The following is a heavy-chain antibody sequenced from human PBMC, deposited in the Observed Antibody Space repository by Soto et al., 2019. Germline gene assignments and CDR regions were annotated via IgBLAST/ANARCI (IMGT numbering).Heavy chain of an antibody. CDR3: ARPLEARHGYAFDI. V-gene: IGHV1-18*01. D-gene: IGHD6-6*01. Sequence: ASVKVSCNASGYTFTSYGISWVRQAPGQGLEWMGWISAYNGNTNYAQKLQGRVTMTTDTSTSTACMELRSLRSDDTAVYYCARPLEARHGYAFDIWGQGTMVTVSS. CDR1: GYTFTSYG. J-gene: IGHJ3*02. CDR2: ISAYNGNT.